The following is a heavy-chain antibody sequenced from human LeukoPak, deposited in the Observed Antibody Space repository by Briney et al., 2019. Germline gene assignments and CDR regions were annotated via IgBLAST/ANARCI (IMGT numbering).Heavy chain of an antibody. D-gene: IGHD4-11*01. Sequence: GGSLRLSCAASGFTFSSYSMNWVRKAPGKGLVWVSGIKTDGSDRRYADFVTGRFTISRDNAKNTLFLQMNSLRAEDTAVYYCIRDFLTVTTNDYWGQGTLVTVSS. CDR3: IRDFLTVTTNDY. V-gene: IGHV3-74*01. CDR2: IKTDGSDR. J-gene: IGHJ4*02. CDR1: GFTFSSYS.